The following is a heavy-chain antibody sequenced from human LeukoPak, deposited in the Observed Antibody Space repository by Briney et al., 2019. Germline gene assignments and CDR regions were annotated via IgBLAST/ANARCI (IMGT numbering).Heavy chain of an antibody. J-gene: IGHJ4*02. CDR2: ISYDGSNK. V-gene: IGHV3-30-3*01. D-gene: IGHD6-13*01. CDR1: GFTFSSYA. Sequence: GRSLRLSCAASGFTFSSYAMHWVRQAPGKGLEWVAVISYDGSNKYYADSVKGRFTISRDNSKNTLYLQMNSLRAEDTAVYYCARIDAAAGSFDYWGQGTLVTVSS. CDR3: ARIDAAAGSFDY.